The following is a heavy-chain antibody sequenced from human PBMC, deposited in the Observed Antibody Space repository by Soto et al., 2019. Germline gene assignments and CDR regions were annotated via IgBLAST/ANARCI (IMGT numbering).Heavy chain of an antibody. Sequence: QLQLQESGSGLVKPSQTLALTCAVSGGSISSGPYSWSWIRQPPGKGLEWIGYIYHDGSTYYNPSLKSRVTISVDKSKNQFSLKLSSVTAADTVVYYCARRVNSVVDPWGQGTLVTVSS. D-gene: IGHD1-1*01. CDR3: ARRVNSVVDP. V-gene: IGHV4-30-2*01. CDR1: GGSISSGPYS. J-gene: IGHJ5*02. CDR2: IYHDGST.